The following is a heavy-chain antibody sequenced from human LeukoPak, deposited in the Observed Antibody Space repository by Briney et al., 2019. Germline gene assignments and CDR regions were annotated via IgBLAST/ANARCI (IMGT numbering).Heavy chain of an antibody. J-gene: IGHJ4*02. CDR3: AKSGFRARRQLVLYYFDY. CDR2: ISGVGGST. CDR1: GFTFDDYA. V-gene: IGHV3-43*02. Sequence: GGSLRLSCAASGFTFDDYAMHGVRQAPGKGLEWVSLISGVGGSTYYADSVRGRFTISRDNSKNSLYLQMNSLRTEDTALYYCAKSGFRARRQLVLYYFDYWGQGTLVTVSS. D-gene: IGHD6-13*01.